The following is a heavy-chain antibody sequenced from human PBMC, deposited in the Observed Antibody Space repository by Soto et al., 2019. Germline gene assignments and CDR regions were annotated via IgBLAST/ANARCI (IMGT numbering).Heavy chain of an antibody. CDR2: ISAYNGNT. CDR1: GYTFTSYG. CDR3: ARVLYYYGSGSYFQTFPYYDYMDV. J-gene: IGHJ6*03. Sequence: QVQLVQSGAEVKKPGASVKVSCKASGYTFTSYGISWVRQAPGQGLEWMGWISAYNGNTNYAQKHQGRVTITTDTSTSTAYMELRSLRSDDTAVYYCARVLYYYGSGSYFQTFPYYDYMDVWVKGTTVTVS. D-gene: IGHD3-10*01. V-gene: IGHV1-18*01.